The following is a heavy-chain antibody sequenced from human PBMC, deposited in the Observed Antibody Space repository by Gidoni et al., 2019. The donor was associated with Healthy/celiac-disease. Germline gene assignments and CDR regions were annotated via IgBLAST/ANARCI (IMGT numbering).Heavy chain of an antibody. V-gene: IGHV1-24*01. D-gene: IGHD2-2*01. CDR1: GYTLTEFS. Sequence: QVQLVQSGAEVKKPGASVKVSCKVYGYTLTEFSMHWVRQAPGKGLEWMGGFDPEDGETIYAQKCQGRVTMTEDTSTDTAYMELSSLRSEDTAVYYCATAPRPAYIVVVPAALPTDYYYYMDVWGKGTTVTVSS. CDR2: FDPEDGET. J-gene: IGHJ6*03. CDR3: ATAPRPAYIVVVPAALPTDYYYYMDV.